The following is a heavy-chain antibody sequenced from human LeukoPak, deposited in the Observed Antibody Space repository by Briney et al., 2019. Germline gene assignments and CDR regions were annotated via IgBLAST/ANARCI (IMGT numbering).Heavy chain of an antibody. CDR1: GGSISSCY. D-gene: IGHD4/OR15-4a*01. Sequence: PSETLSLTCTVSGGSISSCYWSWIRQPPGKGLEWIGYIYYSGSTNYNPSHKSRVTISVDTSKNQFSLKLSSVTAADTAVYYCARGRLEDYYYYYGMDVWGQGTTVTVSS. V-gene: IGHV4-59*01. J-gene: IGHJ6*02. CDR3: ARGRLEDYYYYYGMDV. CDR2: IYYSGST.